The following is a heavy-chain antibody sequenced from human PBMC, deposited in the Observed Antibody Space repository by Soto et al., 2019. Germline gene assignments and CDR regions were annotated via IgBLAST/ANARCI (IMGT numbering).Heavy chain of an antibody. V-gene: IGHV4-59*01. CDR3: ARSSNLPGIAVAGVDY. CDR2: IYYSGSN. CDR1: GGSISSYY. J-gene: IGHJ4*02. D-gene: IGHD6-19*01. Sequence: QVQLQESGPGLVKPSETLSLTCTVSGGSISSYYWSWIRQPPGKGLVWIGYIYYSGSNNYSPSLKCLVTLSVDTSKNQFSLKLSSVTAADTAGYYCARSSNLPGIAVAGVDYWGQGTLVTVS.